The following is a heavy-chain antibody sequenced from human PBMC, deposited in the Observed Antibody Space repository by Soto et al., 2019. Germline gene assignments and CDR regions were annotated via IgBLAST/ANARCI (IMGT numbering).Heavy chain of an antibody. CDR1: GGSIRSYY. D-gene: IGHD1-26*01. CDR3: AREGASGFGMDV. Sequence: QVQLQESGPGLVKPSETLSLTCTVSGGSIRSYYWSWIRQPAGKPLEWIGRIYTSGTTNYNPSLKSRVTILVDTSKNQFSLKLSSVTAADTAVYSCAREGASGFGMDVWGQGTTVTVS. J-gene: IGHJ6*02. CDR2: IYTSGTT. V-gene: IGHV4-4*07.